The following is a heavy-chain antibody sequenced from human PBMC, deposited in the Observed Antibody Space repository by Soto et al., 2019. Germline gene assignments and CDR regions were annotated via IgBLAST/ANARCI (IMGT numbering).Heavy chain of an antibody. CDR3: ARELDLLGDYRPQQFDY. D-gene: IGHD4-17*01. J-gene: IGHJ4*02. CDR1: GGTFSSYT. CDR2: IIPILGIA. V-gene: IGHV1-69*08. Sequence: QVQLVQSGAEVKKPGSSVKVSCKASGGTFSSYTISWVRQAPGQELEWMGRIIPILGIANYAQKFQGRVTITADKSTSTAYMELSSLRSEDTAVYYCARELDLLGDYRPQQFDYWGQGTLVTVSS.